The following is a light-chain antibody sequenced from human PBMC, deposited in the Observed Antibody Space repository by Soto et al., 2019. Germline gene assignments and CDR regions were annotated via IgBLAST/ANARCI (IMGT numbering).Light chain of an antibody. CDR3: SSYTGISTYV. CDR1: SSDVGGYNF. CDR2: DVT. J-gene: IGLJ1*01. V-gene: IGLV2-14*01. Sequence: QSALTQPASVSGSPGQSITISCTGTSSDVGGYNFVSWYQQHPDKAPKLMIYDVTNRPSGVSNRFSGSKSGNTASLTISGLQAEDEADYYCSSYTGISTYVFGTGTKLTVL.